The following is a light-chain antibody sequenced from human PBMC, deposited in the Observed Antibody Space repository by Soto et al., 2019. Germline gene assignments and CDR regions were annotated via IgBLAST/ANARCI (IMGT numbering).Light chain of an antibody. CDR2: DAS. Sequence: DIQMTQSPSSLSASVGDRVTITCQASQDISNYLNWYQQKPVKAPKLLIYDASNLETGVPSRFSGSGYGTDFTLTISSLQPEDIATYYCQQYDNLTYTFGQGTKLEIK. J-gene: IGKJ2*01. CDR3: QQYDNLTYT. V-gene: IGKV1-33*01. CDR1: QDISNY.